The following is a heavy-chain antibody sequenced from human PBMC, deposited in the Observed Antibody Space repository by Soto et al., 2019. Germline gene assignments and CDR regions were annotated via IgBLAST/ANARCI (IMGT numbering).Heavy chain of an antibody. V-gene: IGHV4-31*03. CDR2: IYYSGST. J-gene: IGHJ3*02. D-gene: IGHD6-13*01. Sequence: SETLSLTCTVSGGSISRGGYYWSWIRQHPGKGLEWIGYIYYSGSTYYNPSLKSRVTISVDTSKNQFSLKLSYVAAADTAVYYCAINDHSSSASDAFDIWGQGTMVTVS. CDR3: AINDHSSSASDAFDI. CDR1: GGSISRGGYY.